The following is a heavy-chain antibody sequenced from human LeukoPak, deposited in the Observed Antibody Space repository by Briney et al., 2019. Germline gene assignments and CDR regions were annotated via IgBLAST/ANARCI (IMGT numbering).Heavy chain of an antibody. D-gene: IGHD6-13*01. Sequence: GGSLRLSCVASGFTFNTYNMNWVRQAPGKGLEWVSSITSSSSYIYYADSVKGRFTISRDNAKSSLYLQMNSLRDEDTAVYYCAKVKPIAAAGKGGYFDYWGQGTLVTVSS. J-gene: IGHJ4*02. CDR2: ITSSSSYI. V-gene: IGHV3-21*01. CDR1: GFTFNTYN. CDR3: AKVKPIAAAGKGGYFDY.